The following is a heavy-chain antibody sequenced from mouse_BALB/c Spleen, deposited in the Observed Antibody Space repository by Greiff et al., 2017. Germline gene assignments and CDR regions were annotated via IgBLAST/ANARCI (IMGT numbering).Heavy chain of an antibody. CDR1: GYAFSSYW. J-gene: IGHJ3*01. V-gene: IGHV1-80*01. D-gene: IGHD1-2*01. CDR3: ARSDGYTY. CDR2: IYPGDGDT. Sequence: VQLQQSGAELVRPGSSVKISCKASGYAFSSYWMNWVKQRPGQGLEWIGQIYPGDGDTNYNGKFKGKATLTADKSSSTAYMQLSSLTSEDSAVYFCARSDGYTYWGQGTLVTVSA.